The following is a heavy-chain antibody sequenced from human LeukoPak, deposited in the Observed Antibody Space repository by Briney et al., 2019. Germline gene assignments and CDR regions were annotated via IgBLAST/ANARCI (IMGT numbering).Heavy chain of an antibody. V-gene: IGHV4-59*12. J-gene: IGHJ6*03. CDR1: GGSISSYY. CDR3: ARLGGRPGDYYYYYMDV. Sequence: SETLSLTCTVSGGSISSYYWSWIRQPPGKGLEWIGYIYYSGSTNYNPSLKSRVTISVDTPNNQFSLKLSSVTAADTAVYYCARLGGRPGDYYYYYMDVWGKGTTVTVSS. D-gene: IGHD1-26*01. CDR2: IYYSGST.